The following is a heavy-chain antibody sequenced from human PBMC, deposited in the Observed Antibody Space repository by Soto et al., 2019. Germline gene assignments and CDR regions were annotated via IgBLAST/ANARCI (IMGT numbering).Heavy chain of an antibody. V-gene: IGHV1-2*02. Sequence: ASVKVSCKGSGYTFTANYIQWVRQAPGQGLEWMGWINPNSGGTTYAQKFQGRVTLTRDTSITTAYMELSRLTSDDTAVYFCAREGSGWKYFDYWGQGSQVTVSS. D-gene: IGHD6-19*01. CDR1: GYTFTANY. J-gene: IGHJ4*02. CDR3: AREGSGWKYFDY. CDR2: INPNSGGT.